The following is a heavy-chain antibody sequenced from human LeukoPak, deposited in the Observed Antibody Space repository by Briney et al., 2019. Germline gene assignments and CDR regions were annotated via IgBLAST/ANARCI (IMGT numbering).Heavy chain of an antibody. CDR3: ARMGSYLDY. J-gene: IGHJ4*02. D-gene: IGHD3-10*01. V-gene: IGHV4-39*01. Sequence: SETLSLTCTVSGYSISSSSYYWGWIRQPPGKGLEWIGSIYYSGSTYYNPSLKSRVTISVDTSKNQFSLKLSSVTAADTAVYYCARMGSYLDYWGQGTLVTVSS. CDR2: IYYSGST. CDR1: GYSISSSSYY.